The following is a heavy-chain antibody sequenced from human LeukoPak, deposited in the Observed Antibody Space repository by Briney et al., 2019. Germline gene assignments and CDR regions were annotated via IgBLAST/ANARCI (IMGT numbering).Heavy chain of an antibody. J-gene: IGHJ4*02. CDR3: ARGGEPGIAAAGFDY. D-gene: IGHD6-13*01. Sequence: PSETLSLTCTVSGGSISSYYWSWIRQPPGKGLEWIGEINHSGSTNYNPSLKSRVTISVDTSKNQFSLKLSSVTAADTAVYYCARGGEPGIAAAGFDYWGQGTLVTVSS. V-gene: IGHV4-34*01. CDR1: GGSISSYY. CDR2: INHSGST.